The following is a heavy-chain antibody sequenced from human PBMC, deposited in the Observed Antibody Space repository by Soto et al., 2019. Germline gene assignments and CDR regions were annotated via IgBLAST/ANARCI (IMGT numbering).Heavy chain of an antibody. CDR3: ARDLEGKQQLAPLCYYYYGMDV. CDR2: IIPIFGTA. D-gene: IGHD6-13*01. V-gene: IGHV1-69*13. Sequence: SVKVSCKASGGTFSSYAISWVRQAPGQGLEWMGGIIPIFGTANYAQKFQGRVTITADESTSTAYMELSSLRSEDTAVYYCARDLEGKQQLAPLCYYYYGMDVGARGTTVPVSS. J-gene: IGHJ6*02. CDR1: GGTFSSYA.